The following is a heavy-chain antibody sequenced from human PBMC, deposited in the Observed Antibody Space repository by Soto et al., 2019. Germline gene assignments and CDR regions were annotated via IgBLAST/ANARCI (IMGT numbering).Heavy chain of an antibody. J-gene: IGHJ4*02. Sequence: GASVKVSCKASGYTFTSYYMHWVRQAPGQGLEWMGIINPSGSTIYYADSVKGRFTISRDNAKNSLYLQMNSLRAEDTAVYYCAGGTYYFDYCGQGTLVTVSS. D-gene: IGHD1-26*01. CDR2: INPSGSTI. V-gene: IGHV1-46*04. CDR1: GYTFTSYY. CDR3: AGGTYYFDY.